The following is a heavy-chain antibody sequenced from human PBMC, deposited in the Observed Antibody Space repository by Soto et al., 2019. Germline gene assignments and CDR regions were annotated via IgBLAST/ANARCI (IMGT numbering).Heavy chain of an antibody. D-gene: IGHD3-10*01. Sequence: SETLSLTCTVSGGSISSYYLSWIRQPPGKGLEWIGYIYYSGSTNYNPSLKSRVTISVDTSKNQFSLKLSSVTAADAAVYYCARRAVTGSYIRLYNWFDPWGQGTLVTVSS. CDR1: GGSISSYY. J-gene: IGHJ5*02. CDR2: IYYSGST. V-gene: IGHV4-59*01. CDR3: ARRAVTGSYIRLYNWFDP.